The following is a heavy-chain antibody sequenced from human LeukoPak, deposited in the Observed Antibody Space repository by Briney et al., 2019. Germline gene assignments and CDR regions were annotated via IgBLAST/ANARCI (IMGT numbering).Heavy chain of an antibody. CDR3: ARRGIAAAGTIDY. CDR1: GGSISSSSYY. V-gene: IGHV4-39*01. J-gene: IGHJ4*02. D-gene: IGHD6-13*01. Sequence: PSETLSLTCTVSGGSISSSSYYWSWIRQPPGKGLEWIGSIYYSGSTYYNPSLKSRVTISVDTSKNQFSLKLSSVTAADTAVYYCARRGIAAAGTIDYWGQGTLVTVSS. CDR2: IYYSGST.